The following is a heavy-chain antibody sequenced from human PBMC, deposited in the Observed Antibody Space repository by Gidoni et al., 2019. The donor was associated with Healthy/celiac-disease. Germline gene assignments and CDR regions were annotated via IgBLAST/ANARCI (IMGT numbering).Heavy chain of an antibody. D-gene: IGHD2-21*02. CDR1: GFPLSTDW. J-gene: IGHJ6*02. CDR3: ARETVVTATYYYYGMDV. V-gene: IGHV3-7*01. CDR2: IKQDGGEK. Sequence: EVQLVESGGGLVQPGGSLRLSCAASGFPLSTDWKSWVRQAPGKGLEWVANIKQDGGEKYYVDSVKGRFTISRDNAKNSLYLQMNSLRAEDTAVYYCARETVVTATYYYYGMDVWGQGTTVTVSS.